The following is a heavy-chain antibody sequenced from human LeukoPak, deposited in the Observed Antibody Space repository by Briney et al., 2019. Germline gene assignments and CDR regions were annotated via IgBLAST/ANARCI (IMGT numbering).Heavy chain of an antibody. D-gene: IGHD2-8*01. J-gene: IGHJ3*02. Sequence: GGSLRLSCAASGFTFSHYLMHWVRQAPGKGLVCVSRINSDESNTNSYADSVKGRFIISRDNAKNTLYLQMNSLRAEDTAVYFCGRGGNGIDIWGQGTTVIVSS. V-gene: IGHV3-74*01. CDR2: INSDESNT. CDR1: GFTFSHYL. CDR3: GRGGNGIDI.